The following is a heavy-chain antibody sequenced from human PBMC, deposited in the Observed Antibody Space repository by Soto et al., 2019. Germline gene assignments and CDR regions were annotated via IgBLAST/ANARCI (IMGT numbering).Heavy chain of an antibody. D-gene: IGHD2-15*01. CDR3: ARRASGYCSSGSCWYFDL. CDR1: GYSFISNW. V-gene: IGHV5-51*03. CDR2: IYPGDSDT. Sequence: EVQLVQSATEVKKAGESLKISCKGSGYSFISNWIGWVRQMPGKGLEWMGIIYPGDSDTRYSPSFQGQVTVSADKSITTAYQQWISLKAPYNAIYYCARRASGYCSSGSCWYFDLWGRGTLVTVSS. J-gene: IGHJ2*01.